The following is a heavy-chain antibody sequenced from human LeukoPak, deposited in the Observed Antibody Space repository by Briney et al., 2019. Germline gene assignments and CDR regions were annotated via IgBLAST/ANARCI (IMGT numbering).Heavy chain of an antibody. CDR3: AREPQWNYYDSSGYYYAFDI. Sequence: MASETLSLTCTVSGGSISSYYWSWIRQPPGKGLEWIGRIYTSGSTNYNPSLKSRVTISVDTSKNQFSLKLSSVTAADTAVYYCAREPQWNYYDSSGYYYAFDIWGQGTMVTVSS. CDR1: GGSISSYY. J-gene: IGHJ3*02. V-gene: IGHV4-4*08. CDR2: IYTSGST. D-gene: IGHD3-22*01.